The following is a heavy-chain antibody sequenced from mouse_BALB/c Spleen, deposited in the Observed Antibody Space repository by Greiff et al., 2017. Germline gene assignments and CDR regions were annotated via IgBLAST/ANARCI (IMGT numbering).Heavy chain of an antibody. D-gene: IGHD4-1*01. CDR1: GYTFTSYW. Sequence: QVQLKQPGAELVKPGASVKLSCKASGYTFTSYWMHWVKQRPGQGLEWIGEINPSNGRTNYNEKFKSKATLTVDKSSSTAYMQLSSLTSEDSAVYYCVLTGTFAYWGQGTLVTVSA. V-gene: IGHV1S81*02. CDR2: INPSNGRT. CDR3: VLTGTFAY. J-gene: IGHJ3*01.